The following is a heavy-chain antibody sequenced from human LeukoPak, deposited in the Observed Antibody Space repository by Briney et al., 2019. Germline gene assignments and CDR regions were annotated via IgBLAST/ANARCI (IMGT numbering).Heavy chain of an antibody. V-gene: IGHV3-7*01. CDR3: ARQRYSDY. CDR2: IKQDGSEK. CDR1: GFTFSSYW. J-gene: IGHJ4*02. D-gene: IGHD1-1*01. Sequence: GGSLRLSCAASGFTFSSYWMSWVRQAPGKGLEWVTNIKQDGSEKFHVDSVKGRFTISRDNAKNSLYLQMNSLRAEDTAVYFCARQRYSDYWGQGTLVTVSS.